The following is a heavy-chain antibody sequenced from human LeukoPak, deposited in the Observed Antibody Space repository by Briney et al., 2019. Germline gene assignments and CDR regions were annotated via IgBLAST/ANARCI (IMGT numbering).Heavy chain of an antibody. D-gene: IGHD3-22*01. CDR3: ARDPTRHYYDSSGYYSPFDY. V-gene: IGHV4-34*01. Sequence: SETLSLTCAVYGGSFSGYYWSWIRQPPGKGLEWIGEINHSGSTNYNPSLKSRVTISVDTSKNQFSLKLSSVTAADTAVYYCARDPTRHYYDSSGYYSPFDYWGQGTLVTVSS. CDR2: INHSGST. J-gene: IGHJ4*02. CDR1: GGSFSGYY.